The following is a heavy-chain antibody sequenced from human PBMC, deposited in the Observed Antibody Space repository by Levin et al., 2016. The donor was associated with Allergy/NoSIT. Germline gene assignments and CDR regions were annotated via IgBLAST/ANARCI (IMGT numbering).Heavy chain of an antibody. CDR2: IYYSGGT. CDR1: GVSISNPDYF. D-gene: IGHD6-13*01. CDR3: ASRGTAVGTGFDS. V-gene: IGHV4-39*01. Sequence: SETLSLTCTVSGVSISNPDYFWGWIRQPPGKGLEWIGTIYYSGGTYYNPSLKRRVTIAVDTSKNQFSLKLTSVTAAETAVYYCASRGTAVGTGFDSWGQGALVNVSS. J-gene: IGHJ4*02.